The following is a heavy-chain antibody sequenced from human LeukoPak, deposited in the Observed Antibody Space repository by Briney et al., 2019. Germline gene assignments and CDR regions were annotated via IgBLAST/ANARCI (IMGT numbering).Heavy chain of an antibody. Sequence: PGGSLRLSCAASGFTFSSHWMHWVRQAPGKGLVWVSRINSDGSSTSYADSVKGRFTISRDNAKNSLYLQMNSLRAEDTAVYYCARDGVRIYYYYMDVWGKGTTVTVSS. CDR3: ARDGVRIYYYYMDV. J-gene: IGHJ6*03. V-gene: IGHV3-74*01. CDR2: INSDGSST. D-gene: IGHD1-14*01. CDR1: GFTFSSHW.